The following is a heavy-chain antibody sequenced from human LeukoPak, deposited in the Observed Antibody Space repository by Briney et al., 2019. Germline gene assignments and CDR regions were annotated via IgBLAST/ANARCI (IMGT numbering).Heavy chain of an antibody. CDR2: ISGSGVGT. J-gene: IGHJ4*02. Sequence: GGSLRLSCAAAGFTFSSYGMSWVRQAPGKGLEWVSGISGSGVGTYYADSVKGRFTISRDNSKNTLYLQMNSLRAEDTAVYYCARVLLGATTYFDYWGQGTLVTVSS. V-gene: IGHV3-23*01. CDR1: GFTFSSYG. CDR3: ARVLLGATTYFDY. D-gene: IGHD1-26*01.